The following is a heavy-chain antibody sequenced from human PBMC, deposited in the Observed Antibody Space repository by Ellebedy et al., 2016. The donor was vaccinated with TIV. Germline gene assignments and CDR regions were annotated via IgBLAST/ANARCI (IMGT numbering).Heavy chain of an antibody. V-gene: IGHV3-9*01. D-gene: IGHD6-13*01. Sequence: PGGSLRLSCAASGFTFADSGIHWVRQAPGKGLEWVAGIGCNGDIMNYVDSVKGRFTISRDNAKNSLYLQMNGLKAEDTALYYCAKGIYQWYSSKHSDDWGQGTLVTVSS. J-gene: IGHJ4*02. CDR3: AKGIYQWYSSKHSDD. CDR2: IGCNGDIM. CDR1: GFTFADSG.